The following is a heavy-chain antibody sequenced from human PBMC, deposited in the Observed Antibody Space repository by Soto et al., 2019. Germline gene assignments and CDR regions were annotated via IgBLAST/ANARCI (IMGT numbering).Heavy chain of an antibody. CDR2: ISYDGSNK. CDR3: AKAKYSGSYYYYGMDV. CDR1: GFTFSSYG. Sequence: QVQLVESGGGVVQPGRSLRLSCAASGFTFSSYGMHWVRQAPGKGLEWVAVISYDGSNKYYADSVKGRFTISRDNSKNTQYLQMNSLRAEDTAVYYCAKAKYSGSYYYYGMDVWGQGTTVTVSS. V-gene: IGHV3-30*18. D-gene: IGHD1-26*01. J-gene: IGHJ6*02.